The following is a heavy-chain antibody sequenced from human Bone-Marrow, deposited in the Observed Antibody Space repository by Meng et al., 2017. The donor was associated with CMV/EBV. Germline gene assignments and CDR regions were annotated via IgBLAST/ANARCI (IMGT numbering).Heavy chain of an antibody. D-gene: IGHD6-6*01. Sequence: GGSLRLSCAASGFSFSGPALHWVRQASGKGLEWVGRIRNKGNNYATAYGTSVGGRFTISRDDSKNTAYLQMNSLKAEDTAVYYCTRLPEYSSSSWFDSWGQGTLVTVSS. CDR1: GFSFSGPA. CDR3: TRLPEYSSSSWFDS. J-gene: IGHJ5*01. V-gene: IGHV3-73*01. CDR2: IRNKGNNYAT.